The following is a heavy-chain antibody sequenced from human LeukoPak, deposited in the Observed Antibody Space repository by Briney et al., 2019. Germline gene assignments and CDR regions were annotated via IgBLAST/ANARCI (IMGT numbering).Heavy chain of an antibody. CDR3: ARALWFGESYYFDY. CDR1: GFTFSDYY. J-gene: IGHJ4*02. D-gene: IGHD3-10*01. CDR2: ISSSGSTI. V-gene: IGHV3-11*04. Sequence: GGSLGLSCAASGFTFSDYYMSWIRQAPGKGLEWVSYISSSGSTIYYADSVKGRFTISRDNAKNSLYLQMNSLRAEDTAVYYCARALWFGESYYFDYWGQGTLVTVSS.